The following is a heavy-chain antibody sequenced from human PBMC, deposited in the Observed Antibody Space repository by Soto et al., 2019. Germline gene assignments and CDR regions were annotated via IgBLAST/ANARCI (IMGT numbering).Heavy chain of an antibody. D-gene: IGHD2-8*01. CDR1: GGSFSGYY. CDR3: ADERMAY. J-gene: IGHJ4*02. V-gene: IGHV4-34*12. Sequence: QVQLQQWGAGLLKPSETLSLTCAVYGGSFSGYYWNWIRQSPGKGLEWIGEIIHSGSTNYNPSLKGRVTMSVDTSKSQFSMKLSSVNDSDTDMYYCADERMAYWGQGTLVSVSS. CDR2: IIHSGST.